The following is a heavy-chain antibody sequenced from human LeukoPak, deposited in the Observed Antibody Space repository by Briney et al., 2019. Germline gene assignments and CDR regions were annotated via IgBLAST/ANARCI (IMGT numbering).Heavy chain of an antibody. J-gene: IGHJ4*02. CDR2: IIPILGIA. Sequence: ASVNVSRKATRGTFSSYAISWVRQAPGQGLEGMGRIIPILGIANYAQKFQGRVTITADKSTSTAYRELSSLRSEDTAVYYCARADILTGYSDYWGQGTLVTVSS. D-gene: IGHD3-9*01. V-gene: IGHV1-69*04. CDR3: ARADILTGYSDY. CDR1: RGTFSSYA.